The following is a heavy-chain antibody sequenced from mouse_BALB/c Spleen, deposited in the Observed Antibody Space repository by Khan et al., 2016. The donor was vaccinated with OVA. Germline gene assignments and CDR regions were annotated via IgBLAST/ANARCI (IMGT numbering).Heavy chain of an antibody. Sequence: EVQLQESGPGLVKPSQSLSLTCTVTGYSITSDYAWNWLRQFPGNKLEWMGYISYSGSTSYTPSLKSRISITRDTSKNQFFLQLKSVTTEDTAAYYCARRYYYGHWYFDVWGAGTTVTVSS. D-gene: IGHD1-1*01. CDR3: ARRYYYGHWYFDV. CDR2: ISYSGST. CDR1: GYSITSDYA. V-gene: IGHV3-2*02. J-gene: IGHJ1*01.